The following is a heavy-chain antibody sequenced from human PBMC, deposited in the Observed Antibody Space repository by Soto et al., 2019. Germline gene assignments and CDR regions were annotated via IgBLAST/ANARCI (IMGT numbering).Heavy chain of an antibody. V-gene: IGHV1-69*01. J-gene: IGHJ5*02. Sequence: QVQLLQSGADVKKPGSSVKVSCKASGGTFSSYAISWVRQAPGQGLEWRGGIIPIFGTANYAQKFQGRVTSTADESTSTADMELSSLRSEDTAVYYCARDLTDYDFNNWFDPWGQGTLVTVSS. CDR2: IIPIFGTA. D-gene: IGHD3-3*01. CDR1: GGTFSSYA. CDR3: ARDLTDYDFNNWFDP.